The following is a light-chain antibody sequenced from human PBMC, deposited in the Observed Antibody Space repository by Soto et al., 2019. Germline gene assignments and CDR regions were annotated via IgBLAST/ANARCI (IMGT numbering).Light chain of an antibody. CDR2: EVS. CDR3: SSYAGSNNLL. Sequence: QSALTQPPSASGSPGQSVTISCTGTSSDVGGYNYVSWYQQHPGKVPKLMIYEVSKRPSGVPDRFSGSKSGNTASLTVSGLQPEDEADYYCSSYAGSNNLLFGGGTKVTVL. J-gene: IGLJ2*01. CDR1: SSDVGGYNY. V-gene: IGLV2-8*01.